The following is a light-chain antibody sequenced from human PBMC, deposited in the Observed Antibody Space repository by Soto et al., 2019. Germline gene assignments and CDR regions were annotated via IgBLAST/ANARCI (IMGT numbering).Light chain of an antibody. CDR3: HSFTTSTTRL. Sequence: QSALTQPASGSGSPGQSITISCTGTSSDIGAYNPGSWYQHHPGKVPRLMIYEVSNRPSGGSNRFSGSKSGNTASLTISGLQAEDEGDYYCHSFTTSTTRLFGGGTKLTVL. CDR1: SSDIGAYNP. CDR2: EVS. J-gene: IGLJ3*02. V-gene: IGLV2-14*01.